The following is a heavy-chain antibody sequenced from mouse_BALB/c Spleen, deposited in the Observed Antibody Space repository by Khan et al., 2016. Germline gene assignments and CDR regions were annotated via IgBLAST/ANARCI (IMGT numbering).Heavy chain of an antibody. Sequence: QIQLVQSGPELKKPRETVKISCKASGYTFTNYGMNWVKQAPGKGLKWMGWINTYTGEPTYADDFKGRFAFSLETSASTAYLQINNLKNEDMATYFCARSAYGNYFDYWGQGITLTVSS. V-gene: IGHV9-1*02. CDR1: GYTFTNYG. J-gene: IGHJ2*01. CDR3: ARSAYGNYFDY. CDR2: INTYTGEP. D-gene: IGHD2-1*01.